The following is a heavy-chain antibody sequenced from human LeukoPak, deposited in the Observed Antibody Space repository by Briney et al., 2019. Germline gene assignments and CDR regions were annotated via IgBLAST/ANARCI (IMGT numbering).Heavy chain of an antibody. CDR1: GFIFSSCN. D-gene: IGHD3-22*01. J-gene: IGHJ4*02. CDR3: ATDDYHSTGQEY. CDR2: ISSSGDSI. V-gene: IGHV3-48*01. Sequence: PGGSLRLSCAASGFIFSSCNMDWVRQAPGKGLEWVSYISSSGDSIYYADSVKGRFTISRDSADNSLYLQMNSLGAEDTAVYYCATDDYHSTGQEYWGQGTLVTVSS.